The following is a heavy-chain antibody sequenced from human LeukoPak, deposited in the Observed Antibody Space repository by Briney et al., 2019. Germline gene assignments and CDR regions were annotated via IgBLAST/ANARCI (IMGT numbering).Heavy chain of an antibody. D-gene: IGHD6-19*01. CDR2: IWYDGSNK. J-gene: IGHJ4*02. V-gene: IGHV3-30*02. CDR3: ATDRPGGGWSFDS. Sequence: PGGSLRLSCEASGFVFSTYAMHWVRQAPGKGLEWVTFIWYDGSNKHYADSVKGRFTISRDNSKNTLYLQMNSLRPEDTAVYYCATDRPGGGWSFDSWGQGTLVTVSS. CDR1: GFVFSTYA.